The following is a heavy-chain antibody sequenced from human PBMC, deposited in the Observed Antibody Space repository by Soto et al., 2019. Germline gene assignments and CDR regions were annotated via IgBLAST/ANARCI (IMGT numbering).Heavy chain of an antibody. J-gene: IGHJ4*02. CDR1: GASFTGHY. CDR3: GGAEAGPNKY. Sequence: QVQLQQWGAGLLKPSATLSLPCTVHGASFTGHYWSWLRQSPGKGLEWIGEMNHLGSSNYNPSLKSRVTLSVDTSKKQFSLNLRSVTAVDTAVYFCGGAEAGPNKYWGQGTLVTVSS. D-gene: IGHD6-13*01. V-gene: IGHV4-34*01. CDR2: MNHLGSS.